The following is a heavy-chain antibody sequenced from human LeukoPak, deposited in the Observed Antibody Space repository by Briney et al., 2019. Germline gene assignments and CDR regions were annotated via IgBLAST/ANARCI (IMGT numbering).Heavy chain of an antibody. J-gene: IGHJ4*02. D-gene: IGHD3-22*01. Sequence: SETLSLTCTVSGGSISSGDYYWSWIRQPPGKGLEWIGYIYYSGSTYYNPSLKSRVTISVDTSKNQFSLKLSSVTAADTAVYYCASFTMTSDLFDYWGQGTLVTVSS. CDR1: GGSISSGDYY. CDR3: ASFTMTSDLFDY. V-gene: IGHV4-30-4*08. CDR2: IYYSGST.